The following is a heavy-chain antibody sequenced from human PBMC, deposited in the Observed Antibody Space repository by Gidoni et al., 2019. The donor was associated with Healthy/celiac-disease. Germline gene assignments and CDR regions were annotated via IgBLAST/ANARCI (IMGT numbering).Heavy chain of an antibody. CDR1: GGSISSGSYY. D-gene: IGHD3-3*01. J-gene: IGHJ2*01. V-gene: IGHV4-61*02. Sequence: QVQLQASGPGLVKPSQTLSLTCTVSGGSISSGSYYWSWIRHPAGKGLEWIGRIYTSGSTNYNPSLKSRVTISVDTSKNQFSLKLSSVTAADTAVYYCARDRFTIFGVVTPGYFDLWGRGTLVTVSS. CDR2: IYTSGST. CDR3: ARDRFTIFGVVTPGYFDL.